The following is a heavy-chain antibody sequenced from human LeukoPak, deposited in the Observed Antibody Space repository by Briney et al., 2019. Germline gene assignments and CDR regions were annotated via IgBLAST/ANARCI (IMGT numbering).Heavy chain of an antibody. CDR3: ARLKGSSWYYYYMDV. CDR1: GGSFSGYY. CDR2: IYHSGST. V-gene: IGHV4-34*01. D-gene: IGHD6-13*01. J-gene: IGHJ6*03. Sequence: SETLSLTCAVYGGSFSGYYWSWIRQPPGKGLEWIGYIYHSGSTKYNPSLESRVTISVDTSKNQFSLKLSSVTAADTAVYYCARLKGSSWYYYYMDVWGKGTTVTISS.